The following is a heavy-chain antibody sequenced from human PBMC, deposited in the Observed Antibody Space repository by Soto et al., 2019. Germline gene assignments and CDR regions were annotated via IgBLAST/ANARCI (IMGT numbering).Heavy chain of an antibody. CDR3: AKVAEGDYDFWSGSNWFDP. Sequence: GGSLRLSCAASGFTFSSYAMSWVRQAPGKGLEWVSAISGSGGSTYYADSVKGRFTISRDNSKNTLYLQMNSLRAEDTAVYYCAKVAEGDYDFWSGSNWFDPWGQGTLVTVSS. D-gene: IGHD3-3*01. J-gene: IGHJ5*02. CDR1: GFTFSSYA. V-gene: IGHV3-23*01. CDR2: ISGSGGST.